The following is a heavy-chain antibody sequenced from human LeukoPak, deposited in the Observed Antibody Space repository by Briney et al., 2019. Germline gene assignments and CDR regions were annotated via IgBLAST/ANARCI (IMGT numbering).Heavy chain of an antibody. CDR3: ARDRAVVATIEPDY. D-gene: IGHD5-12*01. J-gene: IGHJ4*02. CDR2: IIPIFGTA. Sequence: ASVKFSCKTPGGTFSTNAISWVRQAPGQGLEWMGGIIPIFGTANYAQKFQGRVTITADESTSTAYMELRSLRSDDTAVYYCARDRAVVATIEPDYWGQGTLVTVSS. CDR1: GGTFSTNA. V-gene: IGHV1-69*13.